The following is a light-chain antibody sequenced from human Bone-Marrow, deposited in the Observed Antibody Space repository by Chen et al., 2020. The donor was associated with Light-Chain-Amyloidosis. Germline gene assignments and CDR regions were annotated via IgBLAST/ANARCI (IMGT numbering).Light chain of an antibody. J-gene: IGLJ3*02. V-gene: IGLV3-21*02. CDR1: NIGSTR. Sequence: SYVLTQPSSVSVSPGQTATIACGGNNIGSTRVHWYQQTPGQAPLLVVYDDSVRPSGIPERLSGSNAGNTATLTISRVEAGDEADYYCQVWDRSSDRPVFGGGTKLTVL. CDR3: QVWDRSSDRPV. CDR2: DDS.